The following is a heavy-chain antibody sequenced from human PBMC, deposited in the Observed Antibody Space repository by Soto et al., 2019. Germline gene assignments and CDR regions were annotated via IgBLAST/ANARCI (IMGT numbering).Heavy chain of an antibody. CDR2: INPSGGST. V-gene: IGHV1-46*01. CDR3: ASAIGIPGPTTPPRLMDV. D-gene: IGHD3-16*02. CDR1: GYTFTSYY. Sequence: ASVKVSCKASGYTFTSYYMHWVRQAPGQGLEWMGIINPSGGSTSYAQKFQGRVTMTRDTSTSTVYMELSSLRSEDTAVYYCASAIGIPGPTTPPRLMDVSGQGTTVTVS. J-gene: IGHJ6*02.